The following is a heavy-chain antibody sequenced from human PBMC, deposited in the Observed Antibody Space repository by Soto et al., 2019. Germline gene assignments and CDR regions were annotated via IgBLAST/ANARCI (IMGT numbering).Heavy chain of an antibody. J-gene: IGHJ5*02. Sequence: SETLCLTCTVSGGSISGYYWSWIRQPPGKGLEWIGYIYYSGSTNYNPSLKSRVTISVDTSKNQFSLKLSSVTAADTAVYYCARHTTYYDYIWGSYRYFWFDPWGQGTLVTVSS. CDR1: GGSISGYY. D-gene: IGHD3-16*02. CDR2: IYYSGST. CDR3: ARHTTYYDYIWGSYRYFWFDP. V-gene: IGHV4-59*08.